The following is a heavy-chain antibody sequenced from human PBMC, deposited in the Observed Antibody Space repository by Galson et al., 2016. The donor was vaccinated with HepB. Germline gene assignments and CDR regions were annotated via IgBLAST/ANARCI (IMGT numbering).Heavy chain of an antibody. CDR1: GFTFSSYT. CDR3: ARSILTGTPLNDY. D-gene: IGHD3-9*01. Sequence: SLRLSCAASGFTFSSYTMNWVRQAPGKGLEWVSSISGSGNSIYNADLVKGRFTISRDNAKNLLYLQMSSLRAEDTAMYYCARSILTGTPLNDYWGQGILVTVSS. CDR2: ISGSGNSI. J-gene: IGHJ4*02. V-gene: IGHV3-21*06.